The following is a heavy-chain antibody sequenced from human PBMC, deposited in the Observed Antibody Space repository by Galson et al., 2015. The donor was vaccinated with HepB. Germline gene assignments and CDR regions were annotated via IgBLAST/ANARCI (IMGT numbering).Heavy chain of an antibody. CDR1: GFTFSSYA. V-gene: IGHV3-23*01. J-gene: IGHJ4*02. CDR3: AKLIRSGWYTAFDY. D-gene: IGHD6-19*01. Sequence: SLRLSCAASGFTFSSYAMIWVRQAPGKGLEWVSGISGGGGSTYYADSVKGRFTISRDNSKNTLYLQMNSLRAEDTAVYYCAKLIRSGWYTAFDYWGQGTLGTVSS. CDR2: ISGGGGST.